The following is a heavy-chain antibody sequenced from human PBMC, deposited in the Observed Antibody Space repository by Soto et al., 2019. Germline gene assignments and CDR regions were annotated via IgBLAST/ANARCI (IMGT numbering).Heavy chain of an antibody. D-gene: IGHD3-16*01. CDR3: ASGMITFGGY. V-gene: IGHV3-30-3*01. J-gene: IGHJ4*02. Sequence: QVQLVESGGGVVQPGRSLRLSCAASGFTFNNYAKYWVRQAPGKGLEWMAVISDDGINTYYADSVKGRFTISRDNSKNPLYLQMNSLRPEDTAVYYCASGMITFGGYWGQGTLVTVSS. CDR2: ISDDGINT. CDR1: GFTFNNYA.